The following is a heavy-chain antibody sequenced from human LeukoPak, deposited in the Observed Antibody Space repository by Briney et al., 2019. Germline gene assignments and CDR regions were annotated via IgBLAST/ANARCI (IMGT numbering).Heavy chain of an antibody. Sequence: ASVNVSCKASGYTFTSYGISWVRQAPGQGLEWMGWISAYNGNTNYAQKLQGRVTITTDTSTSTPYMELRSLRSDDTAVYYCARVPGYCSSTSCYAVYWGQGTLVTVSS. CDR2: ISAYNGNT. V-gene: IGHV1-18*01. D-gene: IGHD2-2*01. CDR3: ARVPGYCSSTSCYAVY. CDR1: GYTFTSYG. J-gene: IGHJ4*02.